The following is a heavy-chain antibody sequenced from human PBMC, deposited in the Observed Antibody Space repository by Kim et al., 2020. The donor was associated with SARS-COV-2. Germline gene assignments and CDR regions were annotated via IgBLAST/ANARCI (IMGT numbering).Heavy chain of an antibody. D-gene: IGHD5-12*01. CDR3: ARVLGYSGYDLYYYYYGMDV. CDR2: IYHSGST. Sequence: SETLSLTCAVSGGSISSSNWWSWVRQPPGKGLEWIGEIYHSGSTNYNPSLKSRVTISVDKSKNQFSLKLSSVTAADTAVYYCARVLGYSGYDLYYYYYGMDVWGQGTTVTVSS. CDR1: GGSISSSNW. J-gene: IGHJ6*02. V-gene: IGHV4-4*02.